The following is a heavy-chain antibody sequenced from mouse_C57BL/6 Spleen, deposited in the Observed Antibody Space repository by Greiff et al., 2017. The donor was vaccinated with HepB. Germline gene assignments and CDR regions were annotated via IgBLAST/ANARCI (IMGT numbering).Heavy chain of an antibody. D-gene: IGHD3-3*01. CDR3: ARAGLGPLYYAMDY. CDR1: GYTFTDYY. J-gene: IGHJ4*01. Sequence: EVQLQQSGPELVKPGASVKISCKASGYTFTDYYMNWVKQSHGKSLEWIGDINPNNGGTSYNQKFKGKATLTVDKSSSTAYMELRSLTSEDSAVYYCARAGLGPLYYAMDYWGQGTSVTVSS. CDR2: INPNNGGT. V-gene: IGHV1-26*01.